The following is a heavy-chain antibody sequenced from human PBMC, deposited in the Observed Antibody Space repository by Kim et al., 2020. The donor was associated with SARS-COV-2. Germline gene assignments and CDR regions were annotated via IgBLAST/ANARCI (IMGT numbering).Heavy chain of an antibody. CDR1: GFTFDDYA. Sequence: GGSLRLSCAASGFTFDDYAMHWVRQAPGKGLEWVSGISWNSGSIGYADSVKGRFTISRDNAKNSLYLQMNSLRAEATALYYCAKDTGYSSGYNWFDPWGQGTLVTVSS. CDR3: AKDTGYSSGYNWFDP. J-gene: IGHJ5*02. CDR2: ISWNSGSI. V-gene: IGHV3-9*01. D-gene: IGHD6-19*01.